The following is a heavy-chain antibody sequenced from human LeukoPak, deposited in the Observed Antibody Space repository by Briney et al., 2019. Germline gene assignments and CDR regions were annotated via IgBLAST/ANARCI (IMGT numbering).Heavy chain of an antibody. CDR2: IYPGDSDT. V-gene: IGHV5-51*01. J-gene: IGHJ6*03. D-gene: IGHD2-15*01. CDR1: GYSFTSYW. Sequence: GESLKISCKGSGYSFTSYWIGWVRQMPGKGLEWMGIIYPGDSDTRYSPSFQGQVTISADKSISTAYLQWSSLKASDTAMYYCARNSGLYCSGGSCYYGPGYYYVDVWGKGTTVTVSS. CDR3: ARNSGLYCSGGSCYYGPGYYYVDV.